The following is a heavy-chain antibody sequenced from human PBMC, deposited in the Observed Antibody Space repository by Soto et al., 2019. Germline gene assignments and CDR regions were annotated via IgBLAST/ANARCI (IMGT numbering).Heavy chain of an antibody. CDR2: FFIGGNT. CDR1: GGSIGGTTDY. D-gene: IGHD3-22*01. Sequence: TSETLSLTCTVSGGSIGGTTDYWGWMRQPPGKGLEWIASFFIGGNTYYNPSLKSRVTISVDTSKKQFSLKLSSVTAADTAVYYCARDVGYYDRSGPHLDLWAQGSQVTVSS. J-gene: IGHJ5*02. CDR3: ARDVGYYDRSGPHLDL. V-gene: IGHV4-39*07.